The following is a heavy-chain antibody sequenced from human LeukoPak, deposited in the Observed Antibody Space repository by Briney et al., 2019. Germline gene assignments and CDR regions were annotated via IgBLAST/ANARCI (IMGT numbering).Heavy chain of an antibody. CDR1: GGSISSYY. CDR3: AGDPAWPPFYYGSGTVDY. D-gene: IGHD3-10*01. CDR2: SSYSGST. J-gene: IGHJ4*02. Sequence: PSETLSLTCTVSGGSISSYYYNWIRQPPGKGLEWIGYSSYSGSTNYNPSLKSRVTISVDTSKNQFSLKLSSVTAADTAVYYCAGDPAWPPFYYGSGTVDYWGQGTLVTVSS. V-gene: IGHV4-59*01.